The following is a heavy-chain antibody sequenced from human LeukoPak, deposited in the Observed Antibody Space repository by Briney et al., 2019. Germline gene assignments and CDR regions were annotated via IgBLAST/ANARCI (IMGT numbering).Heavy chain of an antibody. V-gene: IGHV1-18*01. CDR2: ISAYNGNT. J-gene: IGHJ5*02. D-gene: IGHD3-9*01. Sequence: GASVKVSCKASGYTFTSYGISWVRQAPGQGLEWMGWISAYNGNTNYAQKLQGRVTMTTDTSTSTAYMELRSLRSDDTAVYYCAREVGDILTGYRNWFDPWGQGTLVTVSS. CDR1: GYTFTSYG. CDR3: AREVGDILTGYRNWFDP.